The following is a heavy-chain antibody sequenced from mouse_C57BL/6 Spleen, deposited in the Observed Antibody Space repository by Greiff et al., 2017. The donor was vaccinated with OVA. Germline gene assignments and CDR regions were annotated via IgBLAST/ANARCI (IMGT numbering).Heavy chain of an antibody. D-gene: IGHD4-1*01. CDR1: GYTFPSYW. CDR3: ARGTGTDPFAY. J-gene: IGHJ3*01. Sequence: QVQLQQPGAELVMPGASVKLSCKASGYTFPSYWMHWVKQRPGQGLEWIGELDPSDSYTNYNQKFKGKSTLTVDKSSSTAYMQLSSLTSEDSAVYYCARGTGTDPFAYWGQGTLVTVSA. CDR2: LDPSDSYT. V-gene: IGHV1-69*01.